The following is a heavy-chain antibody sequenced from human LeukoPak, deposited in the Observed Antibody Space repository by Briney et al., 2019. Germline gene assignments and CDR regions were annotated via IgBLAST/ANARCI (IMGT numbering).Heavy chain of an antibody. CDR3: ATGVYCSSTSCFDY. D-gene: IGHD2-2*01. CDR2: IYYSGST. CDR1: GGSIRSGGDY. V-gene: IGHV4-31*03. J-gene: IGHJ4*02. Sequence: KTSQTLSLTCTVSGGSIRSGGDYWNWIRQHPGKGLEWIGYIYYSGSTNYNPSLKSRVTISVDTSKNQFSQKLSSVTAADTAVYYCATGVYCSSTSCFDYWGQGTLVTVSS.